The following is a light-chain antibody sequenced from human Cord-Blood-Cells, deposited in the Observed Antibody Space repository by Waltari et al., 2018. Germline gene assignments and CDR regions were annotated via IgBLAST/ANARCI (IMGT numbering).Light chain of an antibody. J-gene: IGLJ2*01. CDR2: EVS. CDR1: SSDVGGYNY. V-gene: IGLV2-8*01. CDR3: SSYAGSNNVV. Sequence: QSALTQPPSASGSPGQSVTISCTGTSSDVGGYNYVSWYQQHPGKAPKLMIYEVSKRPPGVPGRLSGSKSGNTASLTVSGLQAEDEADYYCSSYAGSNNVVFGGGTKLTVL.